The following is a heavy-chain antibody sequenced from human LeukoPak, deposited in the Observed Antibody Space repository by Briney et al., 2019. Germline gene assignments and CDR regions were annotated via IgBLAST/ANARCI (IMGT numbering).Heavy chain of an antibody. D-gene: IGHD1-7*01. J-gene: IGHJ4*02. Sequence: GASVKVSCKASGYTFTSYDINWVRQATGQGLEWMGWMNPNSVNTGYAQKFQGRVTMTRNTSISTAYMELSSLRSEDTAVYYCARAPSITGTTPPGYWGQGTLVTVSS. CDR2: MNPNSVNT. CDR1: GYTFTSYD. V-gene: IGHV1-8*01. CDR3: ARAPSITGTTPPGY.